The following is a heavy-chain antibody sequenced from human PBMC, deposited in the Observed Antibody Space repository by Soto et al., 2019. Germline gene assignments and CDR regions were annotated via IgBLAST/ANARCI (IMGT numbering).Heavy chain of an antibody. V-gene: IGHV1-3*05. CDR2: INPANGNT. D-gene: IGHD3-16*01. CDR1: GYTFTKYA. J-gene: IGHJ6*02. CDR3: ARVGRWGGMDV. Sequence: QVQFVQSGAEEKKPGASVKVSCKASGYTFTKYAIHWVRQAPAQSLEWMGWINPANGNTKHSQTFQGRVTVTRDTSASTAYMELSSLRSEDTAVYYCARVGRWGGMDVWGQGTTVTVSS.